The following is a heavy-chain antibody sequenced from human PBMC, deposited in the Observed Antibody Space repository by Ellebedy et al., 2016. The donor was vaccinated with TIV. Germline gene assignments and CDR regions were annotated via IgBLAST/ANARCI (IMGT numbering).Heavy chain of an antibody. V-gene: IGHV3-33*01. CDR3: ARDYGGDSGWLDY. D-gene: IGHD2-21*02. CDR2: IWYDGSGE. Sequence: PGGSLRLSCEASGFSFRTYGMHWVRQAPGKGLAWVAVIWYDGSGELYADSVKGRFSISRDAAKNTLHLHTNNLRVEDTAVYYCARDYGGDSGWLDYWGQGTLVIVSS. J-gene: IGHJ4*02. CDR1: GFSFRTYG.